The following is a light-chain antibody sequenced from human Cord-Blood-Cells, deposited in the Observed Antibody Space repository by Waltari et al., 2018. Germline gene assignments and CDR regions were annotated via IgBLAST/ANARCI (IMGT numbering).Light chain of an antibody. CDR2: GAS. Sequence: EIVMTQSPATLSVSPGERATISCRASQSVSSNLAWYQQKPGQAPRLLIYGASTRATGIPARVSGSGSGTEFTLTISSLQSEDFAVYYCQQYKNWPAFGGGTKVEIK. CDR1: QSVSSN. CDR3: QQYKNWPA. V-gene: IGKV3-15*01. J-gene: IGKJ4*01.